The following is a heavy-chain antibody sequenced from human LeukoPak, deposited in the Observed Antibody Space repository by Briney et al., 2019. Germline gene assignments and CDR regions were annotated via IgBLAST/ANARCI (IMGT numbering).Heavy chain of an antibody. D-gene: IGHD3-22*01. CDR1: GFTFSSYA. J-gene: IGHJ4*02. Sequence: PGGSLRLSCAASGFTFSSYAMSWVRQAPGKGLEWVAFIRYDGSNKYYADSVKGRFTISRDNSKNTLFLQMNSLRAEDTAVYYCAKDSSRYYDSSGFSLLIDYWGQGTLVTVSS. CDR2: IRYDGSNK. V-gene: IGHV3-30*02. CDR3: AKDSSRYYDSSGFSLLIDY.